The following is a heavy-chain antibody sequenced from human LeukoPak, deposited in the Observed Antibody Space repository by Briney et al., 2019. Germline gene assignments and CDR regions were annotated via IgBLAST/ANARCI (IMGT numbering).Heavy chain of an antibody. V-gene: IGHV1-2*06. CDR2: INPNSGGT. CDR1: GYTFTGYY. J-gene: IGHJ5*02. CDR3: ARVPIPYGSGSYYKGGGGWFDP. Sequence: ASVKVSCKASGYTFTGYYMHWVRQAPGQGPEWMGRINPNSGGTNYAQKFQGRVTMTRDTSISTAYMELSRLRSDDTAVYYCARVPIPYGSGSYYKGGGGWFDPWGQGTLVTVSS. D-gene: IGHD3-10*01.